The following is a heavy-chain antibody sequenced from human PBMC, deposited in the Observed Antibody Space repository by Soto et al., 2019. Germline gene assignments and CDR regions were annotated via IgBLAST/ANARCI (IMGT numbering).Heavy chain of an antibody. V-gene: IGHV1-69*06. Sequence: SVKVSCKASGGTFSSYAISWVRQAPGQGLEWMGGIIPIFGTANYAQKFQGRVTITADKSTSTAYMELSSLRSEDTAVYYCARVTLPATDNWFDPWGQGTLVTAPQ. J-gene: IGHJ5*02. CDR1: GGTFSSYA. CDR3: ARVTLPATDNWFDP. D-gene: IGHD2-2*01. CDR2: IIPIFGTA.